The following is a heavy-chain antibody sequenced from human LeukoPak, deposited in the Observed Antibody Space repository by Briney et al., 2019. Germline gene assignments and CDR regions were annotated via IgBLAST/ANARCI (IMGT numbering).Heavy chain of an antibody. CDR1: GGTFSSYA. D-gene: IGHD3-22*01. V-gene: IGHV1-69*05. CDR2: IIPIFGTA. Sequence: SVKVSCKASGGTFSSYAISWVRQAPGQGLEWMGGIIPIFGTANYAQKFQGRVTITTDESTSTAYMELSSLRSEDTAVYYCARDHREDMDYYDSSGYLYWGQGTLVTASS. CDR3: ARDHREDMDYYDSSGYLY. J-gene: IGHJ4*02.